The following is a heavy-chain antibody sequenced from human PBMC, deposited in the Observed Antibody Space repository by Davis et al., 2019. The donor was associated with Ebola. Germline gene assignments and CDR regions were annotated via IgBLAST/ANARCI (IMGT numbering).Heavy chain of an antibody. V-gene: IGHV3-23*01. Sequence: GESLKISCAASEFTFSNYAMSWVRQAPGKGLEWVSGINNSGDKTYDVDSVKGRFTISRDNSKNTLYLQMDSLKTDDTAVYYCTAGVGATDHDYWGQGTLVTVSS. J-gene: IGHJ4*02. D-gene: IGHD1-26*01. CDR1: EFTFSNYA. CDR3: TAGVGATDHDY. CDR2: INNSGDKT.